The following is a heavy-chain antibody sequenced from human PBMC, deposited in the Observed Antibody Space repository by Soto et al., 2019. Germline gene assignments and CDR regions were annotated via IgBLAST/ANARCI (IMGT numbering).Heavy chain of an antibody. V-gene: IGHV4-38-2*01. CDR3: ARGGLTSYFDS. J-gene: IGHJ4*02. Sequence: SETLSLTCAVSGYSSSSGYYCGSIRQPPGKGLEWIGSIYHSGSTYYNPSLKTRVKISVPTTKPQFSLKLRSVTAADTAVYYCARGGLTSYFDSWGQGTLVTVPS. CDR2: IYHSGST. D-gene: IGHD1-26*01. CDR1: GYSSSSGYY.